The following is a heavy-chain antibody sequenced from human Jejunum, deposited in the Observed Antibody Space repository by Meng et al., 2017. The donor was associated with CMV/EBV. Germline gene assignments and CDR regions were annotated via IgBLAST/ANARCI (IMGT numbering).Heavy chain of an antibody. CDR3: AKGRGPCDFWSGPDS. J-gene: IGHJ4*02. V-gene: IGHV3-9*03. Sequence: FDFDDYAMHWVRQAPGKGLEWVSGIGWNSGSIVYADSVKGRFSISRDNAKNSLYLQMISLRPEDMGFYYCAKGRGPCDFWSGPDSWGQGTLVTVSS. D-gene: IGHD3-3*01. CDR1: FDFDDYA. CDR2: IGWNSGSI.